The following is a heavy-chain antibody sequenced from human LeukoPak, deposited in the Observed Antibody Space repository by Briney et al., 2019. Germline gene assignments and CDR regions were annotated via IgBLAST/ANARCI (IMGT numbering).Heavy chain of an antibody. J-gene: IGHJ5*02. Sequence: QPGGSLRLSCAASGFTVSNNYMNWVRQAPGKGLEWVSGISGSGDSTYYADSVKGRFTISRDNSKNTLFLQMNSLGVEDTAVYYCAARTSYGEGWLDPWGQGTLVTVSS. D-gene: IGHD4/OR15-4a*01. CDR2: ISGSGDST. CDR1: GFTVSNNY. V-gene: IGHV3-23*01. CDR3: AARTSYGEGWLDP.